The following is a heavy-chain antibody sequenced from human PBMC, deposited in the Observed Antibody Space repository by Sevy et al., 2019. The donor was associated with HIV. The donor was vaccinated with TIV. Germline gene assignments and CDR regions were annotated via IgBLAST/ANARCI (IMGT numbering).Heavy chain of an antibody. V-gene: IGHV3-23*01. CDR2: ISGSGGST. CDR1: GFTFSSYA. D-gene: IGHD3-9*01. J-gene: IGHJ4*02. Sequence: GGSLRLSCAASGFTFSSYAMSWVRQAPGKGLEWVSAISGSGGSTYYADSVKGRFTISRDNSKNTLYLQMNSLRAEDTAVDYCANGLLRSFDCLLSYFDYWGQGTLVTVSS. CDR3: ANGLLRSFDCLLSYFDY.